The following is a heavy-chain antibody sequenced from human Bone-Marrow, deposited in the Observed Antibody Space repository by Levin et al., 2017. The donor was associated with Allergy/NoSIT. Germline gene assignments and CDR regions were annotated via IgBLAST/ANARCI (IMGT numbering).Heavy chain of an antibody. CDR3: VSFYEEW. CDR2: INSDGSST. J-gene: IGHJ4*02. Sequence: SCAASGFTFSIYWMHWVRQAPGKGLVWVSHINSDGSSTSYADSVKGRFTVSRDNAKNTLYLQMNSLRAEDTAVYYCVSFYEEWWGPGTLVTVSS. V-gene: IGHV3-74*01. D-gene: IGHD5/OR15-5a*01. CDR1: GFTFSIYW.